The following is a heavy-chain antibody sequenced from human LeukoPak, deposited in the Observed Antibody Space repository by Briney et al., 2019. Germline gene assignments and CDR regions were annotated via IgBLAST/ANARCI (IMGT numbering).Heavy chain of an antibody. J-gene: IGHJ4*02. CDR3: ARGHSGWARD. CDR1: GGSISSGFYY. CDR2: IYTSGST. Sequence: PSETLSLTCTVSGGSISSGFYYWSWIRQPAGKGLEWIGRIYTSGSTNYNPSLKSRISISVDTSKNQFSLKLTSVTAADTAVYYCARGHSGWARDWGQGTLVTVSS. D-gene: IGHD6-19*01. V-gene: IGHV4-61*02.